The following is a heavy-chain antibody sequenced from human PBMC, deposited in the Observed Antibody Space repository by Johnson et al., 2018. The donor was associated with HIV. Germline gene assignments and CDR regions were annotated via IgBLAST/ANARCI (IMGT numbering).Heavy chain of an antibody. V-gene: IGHV3-30*03. J-gene: IGHJ3*02. Sequence: QVQLVESGGGLIKPGGSLRLSCAASGVTFSNAWMSWVRQAPGKGLEWVAVISFDGSKKYHADSVKGRFTISRDNAKNSLYLQMNSLRAEDTDLYYCARDQYSTSDDDAFDIWGQGTMVTVSS. D-gene: IGHD6-6*01. CDR1: GVTFSNAW. CDR2: ISFDGSKK. CDR3: ARDQYSTSDDDAFDI.